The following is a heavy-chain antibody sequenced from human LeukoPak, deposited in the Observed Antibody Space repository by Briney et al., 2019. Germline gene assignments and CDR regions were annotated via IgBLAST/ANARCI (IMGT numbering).Heavy chain of an antibody. J-gene: IGHJ4*02. Sequence: GGSLRLSCAASGFTFSSYWMNWVRQAPGKGLVWVSRIASDGSSTTYADSVKGRFRISRDNAKNTLYLQMNSLRVEDTAVYYCARGRPHGNDYWGQGNLVTVSS. V-gene: IGHV3-74*01. CDR2: IASDGSST. CDR1: GFTFSSYW. CDR3: ARGRPHGNDY. D-gene: IGHD4-23*01.